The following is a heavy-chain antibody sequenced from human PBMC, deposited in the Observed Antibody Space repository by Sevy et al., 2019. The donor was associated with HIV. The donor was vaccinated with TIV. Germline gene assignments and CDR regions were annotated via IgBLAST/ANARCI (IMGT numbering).Heavy chain of an antibody. V-gene: IGHV3-7*01. CDR2: IKQGGTEK. D-gene: IGHD2-15*01. Sequence: GGSLRLSCGASGFTFSSYWMSWVRQAPGKGLEWVANIKQGGTEKYYVDSVKGRFTISRDNAKNSLYLQMNSLRAEDTAVYYCARGYCSGGSCYYYYYGMDVWGQGTTVTVSS. J-gene: IGHJ6*02. CDR3: ARGYCSGGSCYYYYYGMDV. CDR1: GFTFSSYW.